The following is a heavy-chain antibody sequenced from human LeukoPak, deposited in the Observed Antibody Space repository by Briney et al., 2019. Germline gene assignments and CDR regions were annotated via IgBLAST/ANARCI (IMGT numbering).Heavy chain of an antibody. D-gene: IGHD6-19*01. Sequence: PSETLSLTCTVSGASISSDTYFWSWIRQPAGKGLEWIGRISSTGRTDYNPSLTSRVIISVDMSKNQISMKLTSVTAADTAVYYCAKGAGPPWFDPWGQGTLVTVSS. J-gene: IGHJ5*02. CDR2: ISSTGRT. CDR1: GASISSDTYF. CDR3: AKGAGPPWFDP. V-gene: IGHV4-61*02.